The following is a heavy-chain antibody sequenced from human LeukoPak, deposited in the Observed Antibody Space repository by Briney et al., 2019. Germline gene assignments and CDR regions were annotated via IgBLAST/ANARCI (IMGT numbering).Heavy chain of an antibody. CDR2: ISYEGSKE. Sequence: GGSLRLSCAASGFTFSYYGMHGVRQAPGKGLEWVVVISYEGSKEYYADSVKGRFTISRDNSKNTLYLQMNSLRAEDTAVYYCAKGRSSYPMDYIFDFWGQGTLVTVSS. D-gene: IGHD3-16*02. CDR1: GFTFSYYG. CDR3: AKGRSSYPMDYIFDF. J-gene: IGHJ4*02. V-gene: IGHV3-30*18.